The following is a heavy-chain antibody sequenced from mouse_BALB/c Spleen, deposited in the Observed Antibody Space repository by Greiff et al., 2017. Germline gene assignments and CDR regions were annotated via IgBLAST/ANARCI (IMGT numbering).Heavy chain of an antibody. J-gene: IGHJ3*01. CDR2: ISDGGSYT. D-gene: IGHD1-1*01. CDR3: ARAHYYGSSYFWFAY. CDR1: GFTFSDYY. V-gene: IGHV5-4*02. Sequence: EVQGVESGGGLVKPGGSLKLSCAASGFTFSDYYMYWVRQTPEKRLEWVATISDGGSYTYYPDSVKGRFTISRDNAKNNLYLQMSSLKSEDTAMYYCARAHYYGSSYFWFAYWGQGTLVTVSA.